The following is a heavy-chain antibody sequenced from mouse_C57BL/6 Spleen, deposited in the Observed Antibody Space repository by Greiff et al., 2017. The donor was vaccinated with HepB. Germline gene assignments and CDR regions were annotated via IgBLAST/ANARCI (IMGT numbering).Heavy chain of an antibody. CDR3: ARSPYSNWGDY. V-gene: IGHV1-19*01. J-gene: IGHJ2*01. CDR2: INPYNGGT. D-gene: IGHD2-5*01. Sequence: EVQLQQSGPVLVKPGASVKMSCKASGYTLTDYYMNWVKQSHGKSLEWIGVINPYNGGTSYNQKFKGKATLTVDKSSSTAYMELNSLTSEDSAVYYCARSPYSNWGDYWGQGTTLTVSS. CDR1: GYTLTDYY.